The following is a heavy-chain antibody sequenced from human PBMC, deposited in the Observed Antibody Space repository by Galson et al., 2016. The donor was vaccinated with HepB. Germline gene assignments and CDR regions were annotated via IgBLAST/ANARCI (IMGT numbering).Heavy chain of an antibody. D-gene: IGHD4-17*01. CDR2: IDSRGTTI. CDR3: ARGLYYGDYAPHY. J-gene: IGHJ4*02. V-gene: IGHV3-11*01. Sequence: SLRLSCAASGFTFSDYYMNWIRQAPGKGLECISYIDSRGTTIYSSDSVKGRFTVSWDNAKNSLYLQMNSLRVEDTAVYYCARGLYYGDYAPHYWGQGTLATVAS. CDR1: GFTFSDYY.